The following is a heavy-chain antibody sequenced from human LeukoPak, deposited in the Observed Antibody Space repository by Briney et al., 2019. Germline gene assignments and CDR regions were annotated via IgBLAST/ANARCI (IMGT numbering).Heavy chain of an antibody. CDR2: ISFDGSTK. Sequence: PGGSLRLSCAASGFTFSSFAMHWVRQAPGKGLEWVAVISFDGSTKYYADSVKGRFTISRDKSKNTLYLQMNSLRVEDTAVYYCARRSGPTQEGLLDYWGQGTLVTVSS. CDR3: ARRSGPTQEGLLDY. D-gene: IGHD3-3*01. J-gene: IGHJ4*02. V-gene: IGHV3-30-3*01. CDR1: GFTFSSFA.